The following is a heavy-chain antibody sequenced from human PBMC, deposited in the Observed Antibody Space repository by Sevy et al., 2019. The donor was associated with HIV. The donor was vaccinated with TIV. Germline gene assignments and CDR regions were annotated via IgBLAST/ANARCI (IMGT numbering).Heavy chain of an antibody. D-gene: IGHD1-26*01. Sequence: ASVKVSCKASGYTFTDNYVHWVRQAPGQGLEWMGRINPKSGGTKYAQNFQGRFTMTRDTSISTAYMEVTRLRFDDTALYYCAREAGSTYYGLIDFWGHGSLVTVSS. CDR3: AREAGSTYYGLIDF. CDR1: GYTFTDNY. J-gene: IGHJ4*01. V-gene: IGHV1-2*06. CDR2: INPKSGGT.